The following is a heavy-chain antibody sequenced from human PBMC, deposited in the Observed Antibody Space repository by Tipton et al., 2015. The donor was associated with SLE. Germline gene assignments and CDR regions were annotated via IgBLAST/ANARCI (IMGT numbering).Heavy chain of an antibody. CDR1: GGSISSGDYY. V-gene: IGHV4-30-4*01. CDR2: IYYSGST. D-gene: IGHD3-10*01. CDR3: ARTYYYGSGVDY. J-gene: IGHJ4*02. Sequence: TLSLTCTVSGGSISSGDYYWSWIRQPPGKGLEWIGYIYYSGSTYYNPSLKSRVTISVGTSKNQFSLKLSSVTAADTAVYYCARTYYYGSGVDYWGQGTLVTVSS.